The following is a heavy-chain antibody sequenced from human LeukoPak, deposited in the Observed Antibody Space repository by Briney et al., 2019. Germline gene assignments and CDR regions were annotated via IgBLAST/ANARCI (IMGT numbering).Heavy chain of an antibody. Sequence: GASVNVSCKASGYTSTSYGISWVGQAPGQGLEWMGWICAYNGKTNYAQKLRGRVAMTTDTSTSTAYMALRSLRSDDTTAYYCAGGSGCSSSWFSGFWGKGTRVTVS. CDR2: ICAYNGKT. J-gene: IGHJ4*02. V-gene: IGHV1-18*01. D-gene: IGHD6-13*01. CDR3: AGGSGCSSSWFSGF. CDR1: GYTSTSYG.